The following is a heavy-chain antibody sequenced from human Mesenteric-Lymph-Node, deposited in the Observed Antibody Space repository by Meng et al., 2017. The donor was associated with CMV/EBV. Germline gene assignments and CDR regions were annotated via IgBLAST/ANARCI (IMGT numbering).Heavy chain of an antibody. D-gene: IGHD2-2*01. J-gene: IGHJ3*02. CDR2: ISPNTGNT. Sequence: ASVKVSCKGSEDTFSGYYIHWVRQAPGQGSEWLGWISPNTGNTKFAPSFQGRVTMTRDTSISAVYLELSSLRSEDTAVYYCARLDGVVVPAARGPDAFDIWGQGTMVTVSS. CDR3: ARLDGVVVPAARGPDAFDI. CDR1: EDTFSGYY. V-gene: IGHV1-2*02.